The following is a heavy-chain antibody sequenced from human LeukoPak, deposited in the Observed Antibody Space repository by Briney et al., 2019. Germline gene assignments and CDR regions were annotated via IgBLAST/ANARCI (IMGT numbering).Heavy chain of an antibody. CDR3: AREDGSGSRNWFDP. V-gene: IGHV1-18*01. D-gene: IGHD3-10*01. CDR2: ISAYNGNT. Sequence: ASVKVSCKASGYTFTSYGISWVRQAPGQGLEWMGWISAYNGNTNYAQKLQGRVTMTTDTSTSTAYMELRSLRSDDTAAYYCAREDGSGSRNWFDPWGQGTLVTVSS. CDR1: GYTFTSYG. J-gene: IGHJ5*02.